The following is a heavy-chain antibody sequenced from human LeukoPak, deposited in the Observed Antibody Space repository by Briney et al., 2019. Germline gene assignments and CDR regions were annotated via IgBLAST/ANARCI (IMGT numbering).Heavy chain of an antibody. CDR2: ISYDGSNK. Sequence: GGSLRLSCAASGFTFSSYGMHWVRQAPGKGLEWVAVISYDGSNKYYADSVKGRFTISRDNSKNTLYLQMNSLRAEDTAVYYCAKDRRHYYDSGGSTYYFDYWGQGTLVTVSS. CDR1: GFTFSSYG. V-gene: IGHV3-30*18. D-gene: IGHD3-22*01. J-gene: IGHJ4*02. CDR3: AKDRRHYYDSGGSTYYFDY.